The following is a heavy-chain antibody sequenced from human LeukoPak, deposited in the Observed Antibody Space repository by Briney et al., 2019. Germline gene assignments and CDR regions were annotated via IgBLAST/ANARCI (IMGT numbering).Heavy chain of an antibody. V-gene: IGHV1-46*01. CDR3: ARADYGDYHGYYYYMDV. CDR2: INPSGGST. J-gene: IGHJ6*03. CDR1: GYTFTSYY. Sequence: ASVKVSCKASGYTFTSYYMHRVRQAPGQGLEWMGIINPSGGSTSYAQKFQGRVTMTRDTSTSTVYMELSSLRSEDTAVYYCARADYGDYHGYYYYMDVWGKGTTVTVSS. D-gene: IGHD4-17*01.